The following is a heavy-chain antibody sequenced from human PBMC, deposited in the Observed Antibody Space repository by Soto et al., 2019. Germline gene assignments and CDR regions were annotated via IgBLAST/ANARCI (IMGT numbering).Heavy chain of an antibody. Sequence: EVRLLEAGGGLKQPGGSLRLSCAASGFTFKESAMNWVRQAPGKGLGWVASISDTGASTWYAESVRGRLSISRDNSKNTLYLQMNSLRGEDTAVYYCAKGRGGGWAWYFDNWGQGTLVTVSS. V-gene: IGHV3-23*01. CDR3: AKGRGGGWAWYFDN. CDR2: ISDTGAST. J-gene: IGHJ4*02. CDR1: GFTFKESA. D-gene: IGHD6-19*01.